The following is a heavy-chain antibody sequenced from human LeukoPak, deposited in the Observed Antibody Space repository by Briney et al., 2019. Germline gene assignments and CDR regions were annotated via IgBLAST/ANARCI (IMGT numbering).Heavy chain of an antibody. CDR2: IKSKTDGKTT. J-gene: IGHJ4*02. D-gene: IGHD6-6*01. V-gene: IGHV3-15*07. CDR1: GSFFNNAW. CDR3: TDWAASSSWDH. Sequence: GGSLRLSCAASGSFFNNAWMNWVRQAPGKGLEWVGRIKSKTDGKTTDYAAPVKGRFTISRDDSKNMLYLQMNSLKIEDTAVYYCTDWAASSSWDHWGQGTLVPSPQ.